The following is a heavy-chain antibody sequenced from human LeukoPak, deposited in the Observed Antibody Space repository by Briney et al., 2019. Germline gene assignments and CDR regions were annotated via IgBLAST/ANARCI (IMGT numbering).Heavy chain of an antibody. J-gene: IGHJ4*02. D-gene: IGHD3-22*01. CDR2: ICYTGNT. V-gene: IGHV4-39*02. Sequence: SETLSLTCAVSGGSISSTKTCGDWIRQPPGKGMEWIGTICYTGNTYYKPSLKSRVTISVDSSKNQFSLKLNSLIAADTAVYYCARDGQTLYYYDSSGPYYFDYWGQGTLVTVSS. CDR1: GGSISSTKTC. CDR3: ARDGQTLYYYDSSGPYYFDY.